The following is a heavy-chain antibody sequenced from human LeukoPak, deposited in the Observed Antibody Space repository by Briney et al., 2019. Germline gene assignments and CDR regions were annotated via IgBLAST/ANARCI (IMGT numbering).Heavy chain of an antibody. CDR1: GGSISSYY. Sequence: PSETLSLTCTVSGGSISSYYWNWIRQPPGKGLEWTGNIYYSGSTNYNPSLKSRVTISVDTSKNQFSLKLSSVTAADTAVYYCARGRQGETNRYYFDYWGQGELVTVSS. J-gene: IGHJ4*02. V-gene: IGHV4-59*01. CDR3: ARGRQGETNRYYFDY. D-gene: IGHD1-14*01. CDR2: IYYSGST.